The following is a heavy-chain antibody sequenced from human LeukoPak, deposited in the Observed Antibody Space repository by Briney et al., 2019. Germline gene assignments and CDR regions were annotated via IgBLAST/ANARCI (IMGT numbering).Heavy chain of an antibody. CDR2: ISSPGGVT. J-gene: IGHJ4*02. Sequence: GGSLRLSCAASGFTFSSYSMTWVRQAPGKGLEWVAFISSPGGVTYYADSVKGRFTISRDNSKNTLFLQINSLRAEDTAVYYCAKESGYDFGGGQGTLVTVSS. D-gene: IGHD5-12*01. V-gene: IGHV3-48*01. CDR3: AKESGYDFG. CDR1: GFTFSSYS.